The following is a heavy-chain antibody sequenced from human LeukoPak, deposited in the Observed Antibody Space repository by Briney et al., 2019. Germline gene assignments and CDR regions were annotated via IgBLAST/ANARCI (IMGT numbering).Heavy chain of an antibody. CDR1: GFTFSNFA. Sequence: PGGSLRLSCAASGFTFSNFAMSWVRQAPGKGLEWVSAIRGTGGNTFYTDSVTGRFTISRDNSKNTLYVQMKSLRAEDTAVYYCAKTGGYYDTSDLYRPDVFDIWGQGTVVTVSS. J-gene: IGHJ3*02. V-gene: IGHV3-23*01. CDR3: AKTGGYYDTSDLYRPDVFDI. D-gene: IGHD3-22*01. CDR2: IRGTGGNT.